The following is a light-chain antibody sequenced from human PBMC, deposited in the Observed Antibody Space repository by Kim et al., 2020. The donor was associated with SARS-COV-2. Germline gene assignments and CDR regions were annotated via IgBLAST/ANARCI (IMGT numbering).Light chain of an antibody. V-gene: IGKV3-20*01. CDR1: QSVSSSF. CDR3: QQYGTSPPWT. J-gene: IGKJ1*01. CDR2: GAS. Sequence: PGERATLSCRASQSVSSSFFAWFQQQPGQAPRLLIYGASNRATGIPDRFSGSGSGTDFTLTISRLEPEDFAVYYCQQYGTSPPWTFGQGTKVDIK.